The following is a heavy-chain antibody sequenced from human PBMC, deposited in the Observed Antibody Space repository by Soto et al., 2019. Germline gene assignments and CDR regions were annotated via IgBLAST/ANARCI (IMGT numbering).Heavy chain of an antibody. CDR3: ARLNHCSSTSCPRPGYYYYYYYGMDV. J-gene: IGHJ6*02. V-gene: IGHV4-34*01. Sequence: SETLSLTCAVYGGSFSGYYWSWIRQPPGKGLEWIGEINHSGSTNYNPSLKSRVTISVDTSKNQFSLKLSSVTAADTAVYYCARLNHCSSTSCPRPGYYYYYYYGMDVWGQGTTVTVSS. CDR2: INHSGST. D-gene: IGHD2-2*01. CDR1: GGSFSGYY.